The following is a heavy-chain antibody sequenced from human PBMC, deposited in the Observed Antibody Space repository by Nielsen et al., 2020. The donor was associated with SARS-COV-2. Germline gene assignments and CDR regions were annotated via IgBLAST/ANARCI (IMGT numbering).Heavy chain of an antibody. J-gene: IGHJ3*02. V-gene: IGHV4-59*12. D-gene: IGHD2-21*02. Sequence: RQAPGKGLEWIGYIYYSGSTNYNPSLKSRVTISVDKSKNQFSLKLSSVTAADTAVYYCARDRPGVVTAMRPDAFDIWGQGTMVTVSS. CDR3: ARDRPGVVTAMRPDAFDI. CDR2: IYYSGST.